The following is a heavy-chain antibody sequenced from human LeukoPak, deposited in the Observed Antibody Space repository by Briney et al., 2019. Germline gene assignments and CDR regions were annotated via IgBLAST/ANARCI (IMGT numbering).Heavy chain of an antibody. J-gene: IGHJ5*02. Sequence: SETLSLTCTVSGGSITNYYWSWIRQPPGKGLEWIGYIHYSGSTKYKSSLKSRVTISVDTSKNQFSLKLNSVTAADTAVYYCARVLGRSPADGWFDPWGQGTLVTVSS. V-gene: IGHV4-59*01. D-gene: IGHD1-1*01. CDR1: GGSITNYY. CDR2: IHYSGST. CDR3: ARVLGRSPADGWFDP.